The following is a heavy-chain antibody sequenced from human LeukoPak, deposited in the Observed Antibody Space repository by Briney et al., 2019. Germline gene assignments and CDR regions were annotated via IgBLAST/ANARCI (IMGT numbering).Heavy chain of an antibody. CDR3: AKSRGTYFLYFDY. J-gene: IGHJ4*02. Sequence: GGSLRLSCAASGFTFSNYGMHWVRQAPGRGLEWVAVISYDGSNKYYADSVKGRFTISRDNSKNTLYLQMNSLRAEDTAVFFCAKSRGTYFLYFDYWGPGTLVSVSS. CDR2: ISYDGSNK. D-gene: IGHD1-26*01. CDR1: GFTFSNYG. V-gene: IGHV3-30*18.